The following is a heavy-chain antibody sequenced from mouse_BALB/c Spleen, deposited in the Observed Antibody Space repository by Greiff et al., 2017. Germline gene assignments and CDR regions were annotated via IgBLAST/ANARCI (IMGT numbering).Heavy chain of an antibody. CDR1: GFTFSSYA. J-gene: IGHJ4*01. CDR2: ISSGGSYT. Sequence: EVKLMESGGGLVKPGGSLKLSCAASGFTFSSYAMSWVRQSPEKRLEWVAEISSGGSYTYYPDTVTGRFTISRDNAKNTLYLEMSSLRSEDTAMYYCARGIITTVVATRAMDYWGQGTSVTASS. CDR3: ARGIITTVVATRAMDY. V-gene: IGHV5-9-4*01. D-gene: IGHD1-1*01.